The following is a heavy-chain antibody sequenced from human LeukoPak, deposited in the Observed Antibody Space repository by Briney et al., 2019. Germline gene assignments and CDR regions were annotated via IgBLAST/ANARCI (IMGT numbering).Heavy chain of an antibody. CDR3: ARSITMARVDI. J-gene: IGHJ3*02. V-gene: IGHV3-53*01. D-gene: IGHD3-10*01. CDR2: IYTSGDT. CDR1: GFTVSSNY. Sequence: GSLRLSCTASGFTVSSNYLNWVRQAPGKGLEWVSIIYTSGDTYYADSVKGRFTISRDESKNTLYLQMNSLRVEDTATYYCARSITMARVDIWGQGTMVTVSS.